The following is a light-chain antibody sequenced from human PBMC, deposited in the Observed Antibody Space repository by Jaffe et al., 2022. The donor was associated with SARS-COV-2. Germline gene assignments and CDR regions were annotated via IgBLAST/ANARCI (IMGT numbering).Light chain of an antibody. CDR2: EVS. J-gene: IGLJ2*01. CDR1: SSDVGGYNY. Sequence: QSALTQPASVSGSPGQSITISCTGTSSDVGGYNYVSWYQQYPGKAPKLLIYEVSNRPSGVPDRFSGSKSGNTASLTISGLQAEDDADYYCSSYTSSSTLVFGGGTKLTVL. CDR3: SSYTSSSTLV. V-gene: IGLV2-14*01.